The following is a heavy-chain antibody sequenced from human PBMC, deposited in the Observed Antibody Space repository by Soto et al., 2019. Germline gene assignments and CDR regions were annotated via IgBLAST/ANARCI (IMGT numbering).Heavy chain of an antibody. CDR3: ARGQGGGYSNDVGCLEY. CDR2: IYYSGTT. V-gene: IGHV4-30-4*01. CDR1: GGSISSGDYY. D-gene: IGHD4-4*01. J-gene: IGHJ4*02. Sequence: QVQLQESGPGLVKPSQTLSLTCTVSGGSISSGDYYWSWIRQPPGKGLEWVGYIYYSGTTYYNPSRKSRFTISVDTAKTQFSLKLISVTAADTAVYYCARGQGGGYSNDVGCLEYWGQRTLVTVAS.